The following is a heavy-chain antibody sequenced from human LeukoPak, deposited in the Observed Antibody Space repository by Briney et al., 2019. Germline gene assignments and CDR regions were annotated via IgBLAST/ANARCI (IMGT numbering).Heavy chain of an antibody. Sequence: GGSLRLSCAASGFTFSSYRMSWVRQAPGKGLEWVANIKQDGSEKYYVDSVKGRFTISRDNAKNSLYLQMNSLRAEDTAVYYCARDRETYSNNWFDPWGQGTLVTVSS. V-gene: IGHV3-7*01. CDR3: ARDRETYSNNWFDP. CDR1: GFTFSSYR. J-gene: IGHJ5*02. D-gene: IGHD2-15*01. CDR2: IKQDGSEK.